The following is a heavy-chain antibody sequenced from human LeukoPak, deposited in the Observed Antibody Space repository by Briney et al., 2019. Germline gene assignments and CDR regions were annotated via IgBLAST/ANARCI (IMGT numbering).Heavy chain of an antibody. CDR2: IYFSVSI. CDR1: GGSVTSDY. CDR3: ARGAGPFDY. V-gene: IGHV4-4*07. D-gene: IGHD6-19*01. J-gene: IGHJ4*02. Sequence: PSETLSLTCTVSGGSVTSDYWSWIRQPAGKGLEWIGRIYFSVSINYNPSLRSRVAMSVDTSKNQLSLRLSSVTAADTAVYYCARGAGPFDYWGQGTLVTVSS.